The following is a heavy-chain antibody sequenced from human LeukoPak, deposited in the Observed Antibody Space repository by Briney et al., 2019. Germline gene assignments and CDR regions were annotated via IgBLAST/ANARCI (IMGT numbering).Heavy chain of an antibody. CDR2: IYSGGTT. CDR1: GFSVSSNF. Sequence: GGSLRLSCAASGFSVSSNFMSWVRQAPGKGLEWVSVIYSGGTTYYADSVKGRFTISRDNSQNTVYLQMNSLRADDTAVYYCAREKSRDGHNEGLYYYYMDVWGKGTTVTVSS. CDR3: AREKSRDGHNEGLYYYYMDV. V-gene: IGHV3-53*05. J-gene: IGHJ6*03. D-gene: IGHD5-24*01.